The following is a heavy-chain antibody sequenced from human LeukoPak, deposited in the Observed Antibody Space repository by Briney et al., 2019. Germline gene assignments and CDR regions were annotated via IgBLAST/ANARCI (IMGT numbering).Heavy chain of an antibody. CDR2: ISWNSAAI. Sequence: GGSLRLSCAASGFFFDEYAMHLVREGLGKRLERVSGISWNSAAIGYAGSVRGRFIISRDNAKYPLFLKLSSLRSEDTALYYGAKRARWGTGLHGDGFDIWGPGTMVTVSS. J-gene: IGHJ3*02. V-gene: IGHV3-9*01. CDR1: GFFFDEYA. CDR3: AKRARWGTGLHGDGFDI. D-gene: IGHD1-1*01.